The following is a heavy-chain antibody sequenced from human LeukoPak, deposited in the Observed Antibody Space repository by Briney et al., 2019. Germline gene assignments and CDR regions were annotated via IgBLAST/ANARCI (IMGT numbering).Heavy chain of an antibody. CDR3: ARDHNWAFDF. D-gene: IGHD1-1*01. V-gene: IGHV3-48*01. CDR1: GFSFSLYP. CDR2: IRDSGGEM. Sequence: PGGSLRLSCAASGFSFSLYPMNWVRQAPGKGLEWPSNIRDSGGEMYYADSVKGRFTITRDNAKNTLYLQMNGLRVEDTAVYLCARDHNWAFDFWGRGSLVTVSS. J-gene: IGHJ4*02.